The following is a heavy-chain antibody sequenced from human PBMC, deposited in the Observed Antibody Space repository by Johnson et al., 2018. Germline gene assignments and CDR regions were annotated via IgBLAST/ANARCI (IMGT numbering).Heavy chain of an antibody. CDR2: IYYSGST. J-gene: IGHJ6*02. D-gene: IGHD6-25*01. Sequence: QVQLQESGPGLVKPSETLSLTCTVSGGSVSSGSYYWSWIRQPPGKGLEWIGYIYYSGSTNYNPSLKSRVTISVDTSKNQFSLKLSSVTAADTAVYYCARWLGIAARQWYYGMDGWGQGTTVTVSS. CDR3: ARWLGIAARQWYYGMDG. CDR1: GGSVSSGSYY. V-gene: IGHV4-61*01.